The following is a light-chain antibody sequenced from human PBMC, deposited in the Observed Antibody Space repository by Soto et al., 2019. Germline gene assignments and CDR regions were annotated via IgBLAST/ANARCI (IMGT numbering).Light chain of an antibody. CDR3: QHYGSSSWT. CDR2: AAS. Sequence: IGLKLSPVTLSLNQGERATLSCRASQSISSSDLAWYQHRPGQAPRLLIYAASSRATGIPVRFSGSGSGTDFTLSISRLEPEDFAGYYCQHYGSSSWTFGQRTKADIK. J-gene: IGKJ1*01. V-gene: IGKV3-20*01. CDR1: QSISSSD.